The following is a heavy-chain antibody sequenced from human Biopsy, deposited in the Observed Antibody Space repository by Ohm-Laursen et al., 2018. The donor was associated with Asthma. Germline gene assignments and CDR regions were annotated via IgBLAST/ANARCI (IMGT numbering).Heavy chain of an antibody. V-gene: IGHV4-34*09. Sequence: TLSLTCVYRGSFRGYVWTWIRQPPGKGLEWIGEIPQGGATTFNPSLKSRVSISIDTSKNQFSLKLSSVTAADTAVYYCARAQDYYDSRGYYRSFDYWGQGTLVTVSS. D-gene: IGHD3-22*01. CDR1: RGSFRGYV. J-gene: IGHJ4*02. CDR2: IPQGGAT. CDR3: ARAQDYYDSRGYYRSFDY.